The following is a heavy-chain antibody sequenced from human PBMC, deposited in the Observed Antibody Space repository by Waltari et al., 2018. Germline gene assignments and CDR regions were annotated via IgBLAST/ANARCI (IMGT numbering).Heavy chain of an antibody. CDR1: GFSFSTYD. Sequence: EVQLVESGGGLVQPGGSLRLSCAASGFSFSTYDMNWVRQAPGKGWGWMAYIRSAVSSMYYAASVKGRFTISTDNAKNSVFLRMNSLRAEDTAVYYCARSRSSIWGLDYWGQGTLVTVSS. D-gene: IGHD3-16*01. CDR2: IRSAVSSM. V-gene: IGHV3-48*03. J-gene: IGHJ4*02. CDR3: ARSRSSIWGLDY.